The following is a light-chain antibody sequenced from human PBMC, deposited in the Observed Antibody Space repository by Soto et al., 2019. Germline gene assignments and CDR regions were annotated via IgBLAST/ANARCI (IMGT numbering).Light chain of an antibody. V-gene: IGLV2-14*01. CDR1: SSDLGGYNY. CDR2: EVN. Sequence: QSALTQPASVSGSPGQSITISCTGTSSDLGGYNYVSWYQQHPGKAPKLMIYEVNNRPSGVSNRFSGSKSGNTASLTISGLQAEDEANYYCSSYTSSSTLVIFGGGTQPTVL. J-gene: IGLJ2*01. CDR3: SSYTSSSTLVI.